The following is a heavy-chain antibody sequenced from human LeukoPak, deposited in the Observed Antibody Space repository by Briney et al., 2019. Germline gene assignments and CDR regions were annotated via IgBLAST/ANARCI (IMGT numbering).Heavy chain of an antibody. Sequence: ASVKVSFKASGYTFTNYYMHWVRQAPGQGLEWMGIINPSGGSTSYAQKFQGRVTMTRDTSISTAFMDLTRLRSGDTAVYYCARHRGAVPARGYGMDVWGQGTTVTVSS. J-gene: IGHJ6*02. CDR2: INPSGGST. CDR1: GYTFTNYY. D-gene: IGHD6-19*01. CDR3: ARHRGAVPARGYGMDV. V-gene: IGHV1-46*01.